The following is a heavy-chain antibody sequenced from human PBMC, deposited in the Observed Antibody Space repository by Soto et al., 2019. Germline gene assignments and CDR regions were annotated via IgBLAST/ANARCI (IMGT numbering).Heavy chain of an antibody. J-gene: IGHJ3*02. CDR3: GTEALRSDAVDI. CDR1: GFTFSSYW. CDR2: IKSDGSST. D-gene: IGHD4-17*01. V-gene: IGHV3-74*01. Sequence: EVQLVESGGGLVQPGGSLRLSCAASGFTFSSYWMHWVRQAPGKGLVWVSRIKSDGSSTNYADSVKGRLTISRDNAKNTLFLQINTPTAEDTAVYYCGTEALRSDAVDIWGQGTMVTVSS.